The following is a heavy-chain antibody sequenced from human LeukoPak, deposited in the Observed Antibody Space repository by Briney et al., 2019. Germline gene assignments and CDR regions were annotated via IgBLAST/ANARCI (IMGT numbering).Heavy chain of an antibody. J-gene: IGHJ4*02. CDR2: INSDGSNT. CDR3: ARARYGGNYYFDY. D-gene: IGHD4-23*01. V-gene: IGHV3-74*01. Sequence: GGSLRLSCAASGFTFSSYWMHWVRQAPGKGLVWVSRINSDGSNTSYADSVKGRFTISRDNAKNTLYLQMNSLRAEDTAVYYCARARYGGNYYFDYWGQGTLVTVSS. CDR1: GFTFSSYW.